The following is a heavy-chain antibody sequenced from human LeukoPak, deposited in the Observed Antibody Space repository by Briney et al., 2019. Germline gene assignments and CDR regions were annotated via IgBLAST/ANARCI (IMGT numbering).Heavy chain of an antibody. V-gene: IGHV4-34*01. Sequence: SETLSLTCAVYGGSFSGYYWSWIRQPPGKGLEWIGEINHSGSTNYNPSLKSRVTISVDTSKNQFSLKLSSVTAADTAVYYCARAPIAVAGTGGFDPWGQGTLVTVSS. CDR1: GGSFSGYY. D-gene: IGHD6-19*01. J-gene: IGHJ5*02. CDR3: ARAPIAVAGTGGFDP. CDR2: INHSGST.